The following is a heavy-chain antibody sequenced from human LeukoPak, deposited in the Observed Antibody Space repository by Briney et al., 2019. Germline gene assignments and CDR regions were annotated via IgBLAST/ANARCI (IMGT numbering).Heavy chain of an antibody. V-gene: IGHV3-7*03. J-gene: IGHJ4*02. CDR1: GFTFSSCW. CDR2: IKQDGSEK. D-gene: IGHD5-12*01. Sequence: PGGSLRLSCAASGFTFSSCWMSWVRQAPGKGLEWVANIKQDGSEKYYVDSVKGRFTISRDNAKNSLYLQMNSLRAEDTAVYYCARGPGYSGYDTFDYWGQGTLVTVSS. CDR3: ARGPGYSGYDTFDY.